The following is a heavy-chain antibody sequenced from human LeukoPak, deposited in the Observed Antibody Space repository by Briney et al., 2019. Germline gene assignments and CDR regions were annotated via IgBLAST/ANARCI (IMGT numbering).Heavy chain of an antibody. D-gene: IGHD5-24*01. Sequence: SVKVSCKASGGTFSSYAISWVRQAPGQGLEWMGRIIPILGIANYAQKFQGRVTITADKSTSTAYMELCSLRSEDTAVYYCARGHGRDGYNTGDWGQGTLVTVSS. V-gene: IGHV1-69*04. J-gene: IGHJ4*02. CDR2: IIPILGIA. CDR3: ARGHGRDGYNTGD. CDR1: GGTFSSYA.